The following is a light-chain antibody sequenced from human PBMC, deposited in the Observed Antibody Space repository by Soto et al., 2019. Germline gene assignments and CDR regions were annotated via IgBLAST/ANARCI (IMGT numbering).Light chain of an antibody. CDR2: GAS. Sequence: IVMTQSPATLSVSPGERATLSGRASQSVSSNLAWYQQKPGQAPRLLIYGASTRATGIPARFSGSGSGTDFTPTISRLQPEDFAVYYCQQYGSSPRTFGQGTKVEIK. J-gene: IGKJ1*01. V-gene: IGKV3-15*01. CDR3: QQYGSSPRT. CDR1: QSVSSN.